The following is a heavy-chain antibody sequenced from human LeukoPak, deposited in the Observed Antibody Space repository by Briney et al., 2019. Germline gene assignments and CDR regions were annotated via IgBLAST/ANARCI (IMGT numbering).Heavy chain of an antibody. CDR2: IYSGGST. J-gene: IGHJ3*02. Sequence: GGSLRLSCAASGFTVSSNYMSWVRQAPGKGLEWVSIIYSGGSTYYADSVKGRFTISRDNSKNTLYLQMNSLRAEDTAVYYCARDISSGYYDAFDIWGQGTMVTVPS. D-gene: IGHD3-22*01. V-gene: IGHV3-66*01. CDR3: ARDISSGYYDAFDI. CDR1: GFTVSSNY.